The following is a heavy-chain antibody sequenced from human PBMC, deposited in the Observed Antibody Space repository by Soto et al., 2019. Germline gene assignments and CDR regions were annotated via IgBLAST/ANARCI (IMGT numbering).Heavy chain of an antibody. CDR1: GGSFSGYY. CDR3: AREVLTERIAARPADY. CDR2: INHSGST. J-gene: IGHJ4*02. Sequence: SETLSLTCAVYGGSFSGYYWSWIRQPPGKGLEWIGEINHSGSTNYNPSLKSRVTISVDTSKNQFSLKLSSVTAADTAVYYCAREVLTERIAARPADYWGQGTLVTVSS. D-gene: IGHD6-6*01. V-gene: IGHV4-34*01.